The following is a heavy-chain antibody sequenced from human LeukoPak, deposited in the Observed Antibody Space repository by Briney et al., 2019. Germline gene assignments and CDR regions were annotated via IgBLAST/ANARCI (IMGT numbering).Heavy chain of an antibody. J-gene: IGHJ3*02. V-gene: IGHV1-18*01. Sequence: ASVKVSCKASGYTFNSYGISWVRQAPGQGLEWMGWISAYNGHTNYAQRFQGRVTMTTDTSTSTAYMDLRSLRSDDTAVYYCAVFIDAFDIWGQGTMVSVSS. CDR2: ISAYNGHT. CDR3: AVFIDAFDI. CDR1: GYTFNSYG.